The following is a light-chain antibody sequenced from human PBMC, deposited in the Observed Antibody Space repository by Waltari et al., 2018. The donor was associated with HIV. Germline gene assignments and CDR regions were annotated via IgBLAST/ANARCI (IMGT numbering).Light chain of an antibody. J-gene: IGLJ2*01. Sequence: QSALTQPPSASGSPGQSVTISCTGTSSDVGGSNYVSWYQQHPGNAPNLIIYEVTERPAGVSDRFSGSKSGNTASRTVSGLQAEDEADYYCSSYAGSNKLVFGGGTKLTVV. CDR2: EVT. CDR3: SSYAGSNKLV. V-gene: IGLV2-8*01. CDR1: SSDVGGSNY.